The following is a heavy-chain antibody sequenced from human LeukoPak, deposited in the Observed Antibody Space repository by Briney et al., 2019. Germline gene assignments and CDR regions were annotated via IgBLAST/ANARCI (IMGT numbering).Heavy chain of an antibody. V-gene: IGHV4-59*01. J-gene: IGHJ4*02. CDR1: GGSISSDY. CDR2: IYYSGSN. D-gene: IGHD3-9*01. CDR3: AREPRDYDILTGYHPFDY. Sequence: SETLSLTCTVSGGSISSDYWSWIRQPPGKGLEWIGYIYYSGSNNYNPSLKSRVTISVDTSKNEFSLKLSSVTAADTAVYYCAREPRDYDILTGYHPFDYWGQGTLVTVSS.